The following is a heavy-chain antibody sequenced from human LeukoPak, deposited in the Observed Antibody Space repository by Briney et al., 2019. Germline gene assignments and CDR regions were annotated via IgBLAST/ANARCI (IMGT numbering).Heavy chain of an antibody. D-gene: IGHD5-12*01. CDR2: IYYNGNT. CDR1: GGSISSYY. Sequence: SETLSLTCTVSGGSISSYYWSWIRQPPGKGLEWIGYIYYNGNTNYNPSLKSRVTISIDTSKGQFSLKLSSVTAADTAVYYCARGPGGYDPFDYWGQGTLVTVSS. V-gene: IGHV4-59*01. J-gene: IGHJ4*02. CDR3: ARGPGGYDPFDY.